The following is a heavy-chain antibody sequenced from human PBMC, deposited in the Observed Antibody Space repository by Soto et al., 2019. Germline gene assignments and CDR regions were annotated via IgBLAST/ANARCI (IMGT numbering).Heavy chain of an antibody. CDR3: AKEKISTSCCNWFDP. Sequence: GASVKVSCKASGYTFSTYYMHWVRQAPGQGYEWMGIINPSGGSTTYAQKFQGRVTMTRDTSTTTVYMELSSLKSEDTAVYYCAKEKISTSCCNWFDPWGQGTLVTVSS. CDR1: GYTFSTYY. V-gene: IGHV1-46*01. J-gene: IGHJ5*02. D-gene: IGHD2-2*01. CDR2: INPSGGST.